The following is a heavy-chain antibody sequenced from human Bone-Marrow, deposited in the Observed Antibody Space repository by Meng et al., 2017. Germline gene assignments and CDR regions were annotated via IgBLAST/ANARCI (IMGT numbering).Heavy chain of an antibody. V-gene: IGHV1-69*13. Sequence: SAKVSCKASGGTFSSYAISWVRQAPGQGLEWMGGTIPIFGTANYAQKFQGRVTITADESTSTAYMELSSLRSEDTAVYYCAGRLRDIVATITSAFDIWGQGTMVTVSS. CDR2: TIPIFGTA. D-gene: IGHD5-12*01. J-gene: IGHJ3*02. CDR1: GGTFSSYA. CDR3: AGRLRDIVATITSAFDI.